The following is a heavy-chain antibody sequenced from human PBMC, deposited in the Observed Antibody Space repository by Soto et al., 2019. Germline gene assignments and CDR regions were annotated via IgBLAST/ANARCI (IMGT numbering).Heavy chain of an antibody. CDR2: ISSSSSYI. CDR1: GFTFSSYS. Sequence: GGSLRLSCAASGFTFSSYSMNWVRQAPGKGLEWVSSISSSSSYIYYADSVKGRFTISRDNAKNSLYLQMNSLRAEDTAVYYCARDPGYSSSWFDYWGQGTLVTVSS. CDR3: ARDPGYSSSWFDY. V-gene: IGHV3-21*01. D-gene: IGHD6-13*01. J-gene: IGHJ5*01.